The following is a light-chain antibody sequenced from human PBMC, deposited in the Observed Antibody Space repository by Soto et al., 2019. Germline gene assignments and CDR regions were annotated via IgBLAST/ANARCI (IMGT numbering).Light chain of an antibody. CDR3: QQSGSWWT. Sequence: EIVLTQSPATLSLSPGERATLSCRASQSVSSYLAWYQQKPGQAPRLLIYGASNRATGIPARFSGSGSGTDFTLTISSLEPEDFAVYYCQQSGSWWTFGQGTKVEIK. CDR2: GAS. CDR1: QSVSSY. J-gene: IGKJ1*01. V-gene: IGKV3-11*01.